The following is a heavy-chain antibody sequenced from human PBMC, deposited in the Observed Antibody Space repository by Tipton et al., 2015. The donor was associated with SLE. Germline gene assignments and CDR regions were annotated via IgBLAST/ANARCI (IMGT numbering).Heavy chain of an antibody. D-gene: IGHD1-26*01. CDR1: GYSISSDYY. V-gene: IGHV4-38-2*02. Sequence: TLSLTCTVYGYSISSDYYWGWIRQPPGKGLEWIGSIYHSGSTHYNPSLKSRVSISVDTSKNQFSLKLSSVTAADTAVYYCARKKGAIAAFDYWGQGTLVTVSS. J-gene: IGHJ4*02. CDR2: IYHSGST. CDR3: ARKKGAIAAFDY.